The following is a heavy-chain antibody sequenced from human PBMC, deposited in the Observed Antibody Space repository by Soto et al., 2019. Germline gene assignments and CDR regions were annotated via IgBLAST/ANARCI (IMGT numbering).Heavy chain of an antibody. CDR2: IYYTGTT. CDR3: ARQAGAFGYYMDV. V-gene: IGHV4-39*01. D-gene: IGHD3-16*01. CDR1: GGSISTSYYY. J-gene: IGHJ6*03. Sequence: SATLSLTCTVSGGSISTSYYYWGWIRQSPGKGLEWIGAIYYTGTTYYNPPLQSRATISVDTSKNQFSLKMSSVTAADTAVYFCARQAGAFGYYMDVWGKGPTVTVSS.